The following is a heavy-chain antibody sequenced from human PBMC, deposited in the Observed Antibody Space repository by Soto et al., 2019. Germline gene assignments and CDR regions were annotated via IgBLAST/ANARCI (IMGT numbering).Heavy chain of an antibody. Sequence: SSVNFSCKASGYTFTGYYMHWVRQAPGQGLEWMGWINPNSGGTNYAQKFQGRVTMTRDTSISTAYMELSRLRSDDTAVYYCARSTRYYYDSSGYYPFDYWGQGTLVTVSS. CDR2: INPNSGGT. D-gene: IGHD3-22*01. CDR3: ARSTRYYYDSSGYYPFDY. J-gene: IGHJ4*02. V-gene: IGHV1-2*02. CDR1: GYTFTGYY.